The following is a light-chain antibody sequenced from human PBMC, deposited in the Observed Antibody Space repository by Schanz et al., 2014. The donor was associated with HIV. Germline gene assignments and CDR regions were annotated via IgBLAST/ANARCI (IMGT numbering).Light chain of an antibody. CDR3: QSYDVSLSGKV. Sequence: QSALTQPASVSGSPGQSISISCAGTSSDVGGDNFVSWYQQHPGRAPKLLVYDVTNRPSGVPDRFSGSKSGTSASLAITGLQADDEAAYYCQSYDVSLSGKVFGGGTKLTVL. V-gene: IGLV2-14*03. CDR2: DVT. CDR1: SSDVGGDNF. J-gene: IGLJ2*01.